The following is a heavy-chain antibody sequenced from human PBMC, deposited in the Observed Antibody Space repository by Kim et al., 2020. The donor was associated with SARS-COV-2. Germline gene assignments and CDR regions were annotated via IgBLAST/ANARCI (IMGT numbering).Heavy chain of an antibody. CDR3: AREFQQLRYFDWLPNGGDYAFDI. V-gene: IGHV4-38-2*02. CDR2: IYHSGST. J-gene: IGHJ3*02. D-gene: IGHD3-9*01. Sequence: SETLSLTCTVSGYSISSGYYWGWIRQPPGKGLEWIGSIYHSGSTYYNPSLKSRVTISVDTSKNQFSLKLSSVTAADTAVYYCAREFQQLRYFDWLPNGGDYAFDIWGQGTMVTVSS. CDR1: GYSISSGYY.